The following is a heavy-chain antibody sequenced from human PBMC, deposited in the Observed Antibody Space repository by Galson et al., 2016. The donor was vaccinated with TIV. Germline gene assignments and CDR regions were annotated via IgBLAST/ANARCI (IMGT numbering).Heavy chain of an antibody. V-gene: IGHV1-69*02. Sequence: SVKVSCKASGGTFSSHTITWVRQAGGQGLEWMGRIVPMLGLTDYAQKFQGRVTITADMFASTVYMELSSLTSDDTAVYYCARVTPHYGSGNYLDSWGQGTLVTVSS. D-gene: IGHD3-10*01. CDR3: ARVTPHYGSGNYLDS. J-gene: IGHJ5*01. CDR2: IVPMLGLT. CDR1: GGTFSSHT.